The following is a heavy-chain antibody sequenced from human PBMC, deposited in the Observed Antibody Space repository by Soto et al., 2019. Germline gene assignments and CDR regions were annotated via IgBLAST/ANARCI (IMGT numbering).Heavy chain of an antibody. V-gene: IGHV3-30*18. D-gene: IGHD6-13*01. Sequence: QVQLVESGGGVVQPGRSLRLSCAASGFDFNTYGLHWVRQAPGKGLEWVAAISFDGGSQYYADSVKGRFTVSRDKSNITLYLQMNSLGAEDTATYFCAKDSSVIAAGSGGWFDPWGPGTLVIVSS. CDR1: GFDFNTYG. J-gene: IGHJ5*02. CDR2: ISFDGGSQ. CDR3: AKDSSVIAAGSGGWFDP.